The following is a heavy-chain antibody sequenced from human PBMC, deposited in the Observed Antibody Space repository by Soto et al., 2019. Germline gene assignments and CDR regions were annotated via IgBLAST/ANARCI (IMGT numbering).Heavy chain of an antibody. D-gene: IGHD3-9*01. CDR1: GFTFGDYA. V-gene: IGHV3-49*03. J-gene: IGHJ4*02. Sequence: GGSLRLSCTASGFTFGDYAMSWFRQAPGKGLEWVGFIRSKAYGGTTEYAAFVKGRFTISRDDSKSIAYLQMNSLKTEDTAVYYCTRGPYYDILTGYYPPPFDYWGQGTLVTVSS. CDR2: IRSKAYGGTT. CDR3: TRGPYYDILTGYYPPPFDY.